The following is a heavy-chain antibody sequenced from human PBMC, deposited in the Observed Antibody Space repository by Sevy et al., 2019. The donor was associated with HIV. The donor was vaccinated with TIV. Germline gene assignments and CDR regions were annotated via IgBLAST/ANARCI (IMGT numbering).Heavy chain of an antibody. D-gene: IGHD4-17*01. J-gene: IGHJ3*02. CDR1: GFSFRFSSYA. V-gene: IGHV3-23*01. Sequence: GGSLRLSCVASGFSFRFSSYAMSWVRQAPGKGIEWVSGISAGGGSKYYADSVKGRFSIARHNSKNTLLLQRNSLRAEDTAVYYCGIDPNGDYVGAFDMWGQGTMVTVSS. CDR3: GIDPNGDYVGAFDM. CDR2: ISAGGGSK.